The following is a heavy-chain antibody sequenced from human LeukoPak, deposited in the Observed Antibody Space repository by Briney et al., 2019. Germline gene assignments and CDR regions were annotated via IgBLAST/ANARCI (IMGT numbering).Heavy chain of an antibody. V-gene: IGHV3-15*01. J-gene: IGHJ4*02. Sequence: PGGSLRLSCAASGFTFSNAWMSWVRQAPGKGLEWVGRIKSKTDGGTTDYAAPVKGRFTISRDDSKNTLYLQMNSLKTEDTAVYYCTAYTGYYGYYYFDYWGQGTLVTVSS. D-gene: IGHD3-9*01. CDR1: GFTFSNAW. CDR2: IKSKTDGGTT. CDR3: TAYTGYYGYYYFDY.